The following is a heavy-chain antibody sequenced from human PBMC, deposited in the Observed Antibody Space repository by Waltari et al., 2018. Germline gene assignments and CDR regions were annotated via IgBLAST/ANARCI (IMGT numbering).Heavy chain of an antibody. J-gene: IGHJ4*02. D-gene: IGHD2-2*01. Sequence: QVQLQQWGAGLLKPSETLSLTCAVYGGSFSSYYWSWIRQPPGKGLEWIGEINHSGSTNYNPSLKSRVTISVDTSKNQFSLKLSSVTAADTAVYYCARGQEGGYCSSTSCSYYFDYWGQGTLVTVSS. CDR3: ARGQEGGYCSSTSCSYYFDY. CDR1: GGSFSSYY. CDR2: INHSGST. V-gene: IGHV4-34*01.